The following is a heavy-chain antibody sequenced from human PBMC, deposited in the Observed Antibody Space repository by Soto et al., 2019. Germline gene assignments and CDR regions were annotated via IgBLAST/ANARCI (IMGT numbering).Heavy chain of an antibody. CDR1: GFHHSIYA. CDR2: ISGSGRST. D-gene: IGHD7-27*01. Sequence: GGSLRLSCAASGFHHSIYAMSWVRQSPGKGLEWVSTISGSGRSTYYANAVKGRFTISRDNSMDTLFLEMKSLRVEDTAIYYCAKEVSLGSTVDLGYWGQGTRVSVS. V-gene: IGHV3-23*01. CDR3: AKEVSLGSTVDLGY. J-gene: IGHJ4*02.